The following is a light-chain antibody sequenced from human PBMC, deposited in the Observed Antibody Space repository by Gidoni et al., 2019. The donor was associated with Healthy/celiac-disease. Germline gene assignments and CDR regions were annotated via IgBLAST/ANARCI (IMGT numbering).Light chain of an antibody. V-gene: IGKV1-39*01. Sequence: DIQMTQSPSSLSASVGDRVTITCRASQSISSYLNWYQQKPGKAPKLLIYAASSLQSGVPSRFSGSGSGKDFTLTISSLQPEDFATYYCQQSYSTLITFXQXTRLEIK. J-gene: IGKJ5*01. CDR1: QSISSY. CDR2: AAS. CDR3: QQSYSTLIT.